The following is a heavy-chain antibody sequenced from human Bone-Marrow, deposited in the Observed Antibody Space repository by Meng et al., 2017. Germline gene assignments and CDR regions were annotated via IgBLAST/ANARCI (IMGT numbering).Heavy chain of an antibody. D-gene: IGHD2-2*01. V-gene: IGHV1-3*01. CDR2: INAGNGNT. J-gene: IGHJ4*02. CDR1: GYTFTSYA. CDR3: ARVYCSSTSCQYYFDY. Sequence: QAPRAQSGTEVKKPGASVKVSCKASGYTFTSYAILWVRQAPGQRPEWMGWINAGNGNTEDSQKFQGRVTITRDTSASTAYMELSSLTSEDTAVYYCARVYCSSTSCQYYFDYWGQGTLVTVAS.